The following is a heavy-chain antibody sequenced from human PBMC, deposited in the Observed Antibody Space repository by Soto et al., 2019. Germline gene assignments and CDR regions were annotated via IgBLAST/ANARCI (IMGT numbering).Heavy chain of an antibody. J-gene: IGHJ6*03. V-gene: IGHV3-74*01. CDR3: ARGTVVVAATLRYYYYMDV. CDR2: INSDGSST. Sequence: GGSLRLSCAASGFTFSSHGMHWVRQAPGKGLVWVSRINSDGSSTSYADSVKGRFTISRDNAKNTLYLQMNSLRAEDTAVYYCARGTVVVAATLRYYYYMDVWGKGTTVTVSS. D-gene: IGHD2-15*01. CDR1: GFTFSSHG.